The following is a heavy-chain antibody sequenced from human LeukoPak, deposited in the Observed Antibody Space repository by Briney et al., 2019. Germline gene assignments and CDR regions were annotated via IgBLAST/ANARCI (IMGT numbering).Heavy chain of an antibody. D-gene: IGHD6-13*01. CDR2: IIPIFGTA. J-gene: IGHJ3*02. CDR1: GGTSSSYA. Sequence: ASVKVSCKASGGTSSSYAISWVRQAPGQGLEWMGRIIPIFGTANYAQKFQGRVTITTDESTSTAYMELSSLRSEDTAVYYCARPLYSSSWYRKTDAFDIWGQGTMVTVSS. CDR3: ARPLYSSSWYRKTDAFDI. V-gene: IGHV1-69*05.